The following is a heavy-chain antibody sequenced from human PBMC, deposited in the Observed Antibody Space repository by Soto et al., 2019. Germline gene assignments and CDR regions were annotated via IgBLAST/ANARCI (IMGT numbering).Heavy chain of an antibody. CDR3: AKDASCISCGA. CDR1: GGSISSSNLY. Sequence: QLHLQESGPGLVKPSETLSLSCTVSGGSISSSNLYWGWFRQPPGKGLEWIGSIRYGGDTSYNPSLKSRIIISIDTSKNQFSLSLRSVTAADTAIYYCAKDASCISCGAWGQGVPVTVSS. CDR2: IRYGGDT. D-gene: IGHD1-26*01. J-gene: IGHJ4*02. V-gene: IGHV4-39*01.